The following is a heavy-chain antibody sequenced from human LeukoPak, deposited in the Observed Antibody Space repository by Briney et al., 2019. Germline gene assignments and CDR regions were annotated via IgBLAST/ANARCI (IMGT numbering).Heavy chain of an antibody. J-gene: IGHJ5*02. CDR2: INPNSGGT. V-gene: IGHV1-2*02. CDR1: GYIFTGYY. CDR3: ARDKTGDYGDLNWFDP. D-gene: IGHD4-17*01. Sequence: ASVKVSCKASGYIFTGYYIYWVRQAPGQGLEWMGWINPNSGGTNYAQQFQGRVTMTRDTSISTGYMELSRLRSDDTAVYYCARDKTGDYGDLNWFDPWGQGTLVTVSS.